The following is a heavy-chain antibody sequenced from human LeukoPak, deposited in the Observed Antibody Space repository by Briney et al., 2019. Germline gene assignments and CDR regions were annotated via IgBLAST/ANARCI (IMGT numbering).Heavy chain of an antibody. Sequence: SGPTLVNPTQTLTLTCTFSGFSLSTSGMCVSWIRQPPGKALEWLARIDWDDDKYYSTSLKTRLTISKDTSNNQVVLTMTNMDPVDTATYYCARSIGIAVAGPYFDYWGQGTLVTVSS. CDR3: ARSIGIAVAGPYFDY. D-gene: IGHD6-19*01. V-gene: IGHV2-70*11. CDR2: IDWDDDK. J-gene: IGHJ4*02. CDR1: GFSLSTSGMC.